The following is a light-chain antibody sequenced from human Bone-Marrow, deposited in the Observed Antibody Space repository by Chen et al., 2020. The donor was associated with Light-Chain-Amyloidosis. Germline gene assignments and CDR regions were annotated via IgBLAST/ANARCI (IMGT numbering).Light chain of an antibody. CDR1: QSVRFS. CDR2: DAS. CDR3: QQRSNWPRT. V-gene: IGKV3-11*01. J-gene: IGKJ1*01. Sequence: EIVLTQSPATLSLSPGDRVTLSCRASQSVRFSLAWYQQKPGQAPRLLIYDASNRATGIPARFSGSGSMTDFTLTSSSLEPEDFAVYYCQQRSNWPRTFGQGTKVDIK.